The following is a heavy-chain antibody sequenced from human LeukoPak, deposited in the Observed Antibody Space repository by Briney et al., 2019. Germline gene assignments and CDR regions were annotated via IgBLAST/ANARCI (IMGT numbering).Heavy chain of an antibody. D-gene: IGHD2-15*01. CDR1: GYTFTSYD. CDR2: MNPNSGNT. CDR3: ARGASLRAVVVGATTSPPMPYDF. J-gene: IGHJ4*02. Sequence: ASVKVSCKASGYTFTSYDINWVRQATGQGLGWMGWMNPNSGNTGYAQKFQGRVTMTRDTSISTAYMELSSLGSEDTAVYYCARGASLRAVVVGATTSPPMPYDFWGQGTLVTVSS. V-gene: IGHV1-8*01.